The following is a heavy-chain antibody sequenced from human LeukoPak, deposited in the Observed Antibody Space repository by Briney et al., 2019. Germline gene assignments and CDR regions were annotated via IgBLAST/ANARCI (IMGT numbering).Heavy chain of an antibody. Sequence: PGGSLRLSCAASGFPFSDSWMDWVRQAPGKGMEWVANIKQDGSEKHYADSVKGRFTISRDNDKNSLFLQMNGLRAEDTAVYYCSRRLDYWGQGALVTVSS. CDR3: SRRLDY. J-gene: IGHJ4*02. V-gene: IGHV3-7*01. CDR1: GFPFSDSW. CDR2: IKQDGSEK.